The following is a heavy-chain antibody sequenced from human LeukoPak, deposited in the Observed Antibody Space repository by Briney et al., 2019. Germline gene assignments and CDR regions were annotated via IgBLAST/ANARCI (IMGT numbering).Heavy chain of an antibody. Sequence: GGSLRLSCAASGLTFDDYGMSWVRQAPGKGLEWVSGINWNGGSTGYADSVKGRFTISRDNAKNSLYLQMNSLRAEDTALYYCARDGGHTVTGGFDYWGQGTLVTVSS. CDR3: ARDGGHTVTGGFDY. J-gene: IGHJ4*02. CDR2: INWNGGST. V-gene: IGHV3-20*04. CDR1: GLTFDDYG. D-gene: IGHD4-17*01.